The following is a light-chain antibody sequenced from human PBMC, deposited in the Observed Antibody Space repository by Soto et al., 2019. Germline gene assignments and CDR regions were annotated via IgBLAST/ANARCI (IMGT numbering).Light chain of an antibody. CDR1: QDINNY. Sequence: DIQMTQSPSSLSASVGDRVTITCQASQDINNYLNWYQQKPGKAPKLLIYDASSLETGVPSRFSGSGSGTDFPFTISSLQPKDIATYYCQQYDNLLTFTFGPGTKVDIK. J-gene: IGKJ3*01. CDR2: DAS. CDR3: QQYDNLLTFT. V-gene: IGKV1-33*01.